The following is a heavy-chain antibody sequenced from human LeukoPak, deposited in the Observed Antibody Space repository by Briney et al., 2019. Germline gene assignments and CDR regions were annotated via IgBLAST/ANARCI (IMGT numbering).Heavy chain of an antibody. CDR3: ARTGISGGAAFDI. V-gene: IGHV3-23*01. D-gene: IGHD3-10*01. Sequence: GGSLRLSCAASGFTFSSYGMSWVRQAPGKGLEWVSAISGSGGSTYYADSVKGRFTISRDNAKNSLYLQMNSLRAEDTAVYYCARTGISGGAAFDIWGQGTMVTVSS. CDR1: GFTFSSYG. CDR2: ISGSGGST. J-gene: IGHJ3*02.